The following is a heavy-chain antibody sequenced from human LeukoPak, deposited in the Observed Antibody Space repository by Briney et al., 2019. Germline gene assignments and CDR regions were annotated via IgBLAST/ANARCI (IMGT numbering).Heavy chain of an antibody. CDR1: GFTFSSYW. CDR2: IKQDGSEK. D-gene: IGHD3-3*01. Sequence: PGGSLRLSCAASGFTFSSYWMSWVRQAPGKGLEWVANIKQDGSEKYYVDSVKGRFTISRDNAKNSLYLQMNSLRAEDTAVYYCAKDTYDFWSGYSYWGQGTLVTVSS. CDR3: AKDTYDFWSGYSY. J-gene: IGHJ4*02. V-gene: IGHV3-7*01.